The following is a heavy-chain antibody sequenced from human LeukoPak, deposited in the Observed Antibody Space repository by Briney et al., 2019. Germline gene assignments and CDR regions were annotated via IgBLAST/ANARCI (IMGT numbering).Heavy chain of an antibody. J-gene: IGHJ4*02. CDR3: AKDSWLPPHYFDY. Sequence: PGGSLRLSCAASGFTSSSYGMHWVRQAPREGVEWVAFIRYDGSNKYYADSVKGRFTIPRDNSKNTLYLQMNSLRAEDTAVYYCAKDSWLPPHYFDYWGQGTLVTVSS. V-gene: IGHV3-30*02. CDR1: GFTSSSYG. CDR2: IRYDGSNK. D-gene: IGHD5-18*01.